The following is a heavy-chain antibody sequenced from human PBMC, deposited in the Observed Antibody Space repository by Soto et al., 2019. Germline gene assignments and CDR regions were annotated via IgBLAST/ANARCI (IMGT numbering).Heavy chain of an antibody. CDR3: ARGEWELWAFDY. Sequence: QVQLVQSGAEVKKPGASVKVSCKASGYTFIDNYMQWVRQAPGQGLEWMGVITSRGGSTTYAPKFQGRVTLTSDKSTSTVYMELGSLTSDDTDVYYCARGEWELWAFDYWGQGTLVTVSS. CDR2: ITSRGGST. D-gene: IGHD1-26*01. CDR1: GYTFIDNY. J-gene: IGHJ4*02. V-gene: IGHV1-46*01.